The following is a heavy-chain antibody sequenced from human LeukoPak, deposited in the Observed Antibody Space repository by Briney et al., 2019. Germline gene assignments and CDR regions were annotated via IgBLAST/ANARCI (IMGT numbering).Heavy chain of an antibody. CDR3: AKGLAVAGTEDY. J-gene: IGHJ4*02. D-gene: IGHD6-19*01. CDR2: IQYDGTNK. V-gene: IGHV3-30*02. Sequence: GGSLRLSCAASGFTFSNYGMHWVRQSPGKGLEWVAFIQYDGTNKYYADSVRGRFTISRDNSKNTLYLQMNSLRAEDTAVYYCAKGLAVAGTEDYWGQGTLVTVSS. CDR1: GFTFSNYG.